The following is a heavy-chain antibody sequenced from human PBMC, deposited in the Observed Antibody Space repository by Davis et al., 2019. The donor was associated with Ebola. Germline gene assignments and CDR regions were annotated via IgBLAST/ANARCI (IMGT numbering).Heavy chain of an antibody. J-gene: IGHJ4*02. CDR3: ARDLAEGSGSYYYDY. CDR2: IYHSGST. D-gene: IGHD3-10*01. V-gene: IGHV4-38-2*02. CDR1: GYSISSGYY. Sequence: PSETLSLTCAVSGYSISSGYYWGWIRQPPGKGLEWIGSIYHSGSTYYNPSLKSRVTISVDTSKNQFSLKLSSVTAADTAVYYCARDLAEGSGSYYYDYWGQGTLVTVSS.